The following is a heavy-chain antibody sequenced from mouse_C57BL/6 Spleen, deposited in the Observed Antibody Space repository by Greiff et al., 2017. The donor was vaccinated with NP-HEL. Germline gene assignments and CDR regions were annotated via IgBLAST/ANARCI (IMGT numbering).Heavy chain of an antibody. Sequence: QVQLQQSGAELAKPGASVKLSCKASGYTFTSYWMHWVKQRPGQGLEWIGYINPSSGYTKYNQKFKDKATLTADKSSSTAYMQLSSLTYEDSAVYYCARTDYGNYGAMDYWGQGTSVTVSS. D-gene: IGHD2-1*01. J-gene: IGHJ4*01. CDR3: ARTDYGNYGAMDY. V-gene: IGHV1-7*01. CDR2: INPSSGYT. CDR1: GYTFTSYW.